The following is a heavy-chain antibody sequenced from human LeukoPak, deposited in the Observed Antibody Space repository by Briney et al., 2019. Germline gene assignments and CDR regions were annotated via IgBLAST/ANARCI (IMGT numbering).Heavy chain of an antibody. D-gene: IGHD3-22*01. CDR2: MGGSGGMT. CDR1: GFTFSAYA. V-gene: IGHV3-23*01. CDR3: AKGAMPYYDGSGYNYFDY. J-gene: IGHJ4*02. Sequence: GGSLRLSCAVSGFTFSAYAMSWVRQSPGKGLEWVSAMGGSGGMTYYADSVKGRFSISRDNSKNTLHLQMKSLRAEDTAVYYCAKGAMPYYDGSGYNYFDYWGQGTPVTVSS.